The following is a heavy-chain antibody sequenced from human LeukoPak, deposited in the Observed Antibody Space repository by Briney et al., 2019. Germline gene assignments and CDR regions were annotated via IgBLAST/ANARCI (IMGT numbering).Heavy chain of an antibody. CDR2: IYYSGST. CDR1: GGSISSGGYS. J-gene: IGHJ5*02. V-gene: IGHV4-30-4*07. Sequence: SQTLSLTCAVSGGSISSGGYSWSWIRQPPGKGLEWIGYIYYSGSTNYNPSLKSRVTVSVDTSKNQFSLKLSSVTAADTAVYYCASYGSGSYYNDGTNWFDPWGQGTLVTVSS. CDR3: ASYGSGSYYNDGTNWFDP. D-gene: IGHD3-10*01.